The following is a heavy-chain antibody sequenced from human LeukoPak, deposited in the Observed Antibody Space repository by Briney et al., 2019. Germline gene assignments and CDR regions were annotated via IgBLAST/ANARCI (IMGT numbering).Heavy chain of an antibody. J-gene: IGHJ5*01. D-gene: IGHD4-11*01. CDR3: ARRGSSNYEFDS. CDR1: GGSISSHF. Sequence: SETLSLTCTVSGGSISSHFWSCIRQPPGKGLEWIGYIYYSGSTNYNPSLKSRVTISVDTSKNQFSLKLSSVTAADTAVYYCARRGSSNYEFDSWGQGTLVTVSS. CDR2: IYYSGST. V-gene: IGHV4-59*11.